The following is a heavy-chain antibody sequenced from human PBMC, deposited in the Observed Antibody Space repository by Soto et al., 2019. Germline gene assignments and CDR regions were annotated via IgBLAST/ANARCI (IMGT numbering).Heavy chain of an antibody. J-gene: IGHJ4*02. CDR1: GGAFNGYY. V-gene: IGHV4-34*01. Sequence: QVHLQQWGAGLLKPSETLSLTCAVNGGAFNGYYWTWIRQSPGKGLQWIGEINHSGTVDYNPSLKSRVTFSIYTSKKQFSLTLTSVTAAYTAVYYCARAGAALVRGSIGGFDYWGQGTLVTVSS. CDR2: INHSGTV. CDR3: ARAGAALVRGSIGGFDY. D-gene: IGHD3-10*01.